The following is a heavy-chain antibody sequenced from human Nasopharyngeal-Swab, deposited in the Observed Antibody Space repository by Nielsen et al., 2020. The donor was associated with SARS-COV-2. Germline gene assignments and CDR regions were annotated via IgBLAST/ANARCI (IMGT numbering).Heavy chain of an antibody. V-gene: IGHV3-48*04. Sequence: GGSLRLSCAASGFTFSSYAMNWVRQAPGKGLEWVSYITSSSSTKYYADSVKGRFTISRDNAKNSLYLQMDSLRAEDTALYYRARDPYGDYATGQFDYWGQGTLVTVSS. CDR1: GFTFSSYA. CDR2: ITSSSSTK. CDR3: ARDPYGDYATGQFDY. D-gene: IGHD4-17*01. J-gene: IGHJ4*02.